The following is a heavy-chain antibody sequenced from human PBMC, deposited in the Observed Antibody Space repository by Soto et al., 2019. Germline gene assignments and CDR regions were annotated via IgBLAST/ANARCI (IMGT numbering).Heavy chain of an antibody. CDR1: GDTFNFYS. J-gene: IGHJ4*02. D-gene: IGHD3-10*01. CDR2: VNPIVSMS. V-gene: IGHV1-69*04. CDR3: ATSYGSGYRAFDY. Sequence: QVQLVQSGAEVKRPGSSVKVSCKASGDTFNFYSINWVRQAPGLGLEWMGRVNPIVSMSNYAQRFQGRVTMTADKSTSTAYMELSGLRSEYTAIYYCATSYGSGYRAFDYWGQGALGTVS.